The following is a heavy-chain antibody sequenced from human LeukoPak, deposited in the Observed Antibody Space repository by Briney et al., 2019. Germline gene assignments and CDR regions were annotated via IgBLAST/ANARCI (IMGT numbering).Heavy chain of an antibody. CDR2: IIPLLGTT. J-gene: IGHJ4*02. Sequence: ASLKVSCKASGGTFSNYAISWVRQAPGQGLEWMGGIIPLLGTTNHAQKFQGRVMITADEPRSTAYMELSSLRSEDTAVYYCARDKYGSEGDYWGQGTLVTVSS. V-gene: IGHV1-69*01. D-gene: IGHD3-10*01. CDR1: GGTFSNYA. CDR3: ARDKYGSEGDY.